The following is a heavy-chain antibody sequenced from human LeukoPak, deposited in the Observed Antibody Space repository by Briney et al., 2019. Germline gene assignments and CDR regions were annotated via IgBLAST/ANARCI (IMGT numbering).Heavy chain of an antibody. CDR2: ISSSSSYT. J-gene: IGHJ3*02. Sequence: GGSLRLSCAASGFTFSSYSMNWVRQAPGKGLEWVSSISSSSSYTYYADSVKGRFTISRDNAKNSLYLQMNSLRAEDTAVYYCARDNYDSSLGAFDIWGQGTMVTVSS. V-gene: IGHV3-21*01. CDR1: GFTFSSYS. D-gene: IGHD3-22*01. CDR3: ARDNYDSSLGAFDI.